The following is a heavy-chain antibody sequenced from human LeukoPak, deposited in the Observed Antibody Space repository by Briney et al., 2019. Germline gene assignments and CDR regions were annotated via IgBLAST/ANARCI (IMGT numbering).Heavy chain of an antibody. V-gene: IGHV4-59*01. CDR1: NGPTNTYQ. CDR2: IHYSGSA. D-gene: IGHD3-10*01. J-gene: IGHJ5*02. CDR3: ARDSGTTGEVKFDP. Sequence: KTSETLSLTCTVSNGPTNTYQWTWIRQPPGRGLEWIGNIHYSGSANYNPSLKSRVIISLDTSKNQFSLKLSPVTAADTALYYCARDSGTTGEVKFDPWGQGTLVTVSS.